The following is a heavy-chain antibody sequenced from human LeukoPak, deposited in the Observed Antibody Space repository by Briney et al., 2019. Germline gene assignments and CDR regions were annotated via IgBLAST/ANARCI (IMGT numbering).Heavy chain of an antibody. V-gene: IGHV4-34*01. J-gene: IGHJ4*02. CDR2: INHSGST. CDR3: ARATKRGNMYYFDY. Sequence: PSETLSLTCAVYGGSFSGYYWSWIRQPPGKGLEWIGEINHSGSTNYNPSLKSPVTISVDTSKCQFSLKLSSVTAADTAVYYCARATKRGNMYYFDYWGQGTLVTVSS. CDR1: GGSFSGYY.